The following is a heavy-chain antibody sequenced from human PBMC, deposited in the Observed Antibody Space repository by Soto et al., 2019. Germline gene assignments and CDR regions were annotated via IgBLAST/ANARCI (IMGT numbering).Heavy chain of an antibody. Sequence: QVQLQESGPGLVKPSQTLSLTCTVSGGSISSGGYYWSWIRQHPGKGLEWIGYIYYSGSTYYNPYLKSRVTISVDTSKNQFSLKLSSVTAADTAVYYCARDRGGYNRGVDYWGQGTLVTVSS. D-gene: IGHD5-12*01. CDR1: GGSISSGGYY. J-gene: IGHJ4*02. CDR2: IYYSGST. V-gene: IGHV4-31*03. CDR3: ARDRGGYNRGVDY.